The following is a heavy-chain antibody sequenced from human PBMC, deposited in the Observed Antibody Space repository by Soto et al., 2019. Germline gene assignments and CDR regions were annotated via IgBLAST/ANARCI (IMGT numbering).Heavy chain of an antibody. CDR1: GGSVSSGSYY. V-gene: IGHV4-61*01. J-gene: IGHJ5*02. CDR3: ARDTHSSSWFTFNWFDP. CDR2: IYYSGST. Sequence: SETLSLTCTVSGGSVSSGSYYWSWIRQPPGKGLEWIGYIYYSGSTNYNPSLKSRVTISVDTSKNQFSLKLSSVTAADTAVYYCARDTHSSSWFTFNWFDPWGQGTLVTVSS. D-gene: IGHD6-13*01.